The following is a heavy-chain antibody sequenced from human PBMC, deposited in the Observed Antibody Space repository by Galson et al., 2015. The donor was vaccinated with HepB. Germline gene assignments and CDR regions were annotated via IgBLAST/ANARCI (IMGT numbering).Heavy chain of an antibody. CDR3: ARGGIVVVPAASHYFDY. D-gene: IGHD2-2*01. CDR2: IIPIFGTA. CDR1: GGTFSSYA. J-gene: IGHJ4*02. Sequence: SVKVSCKASGGTFSSYAISWVRQAPGQGLEWMGGIIPIFGTANYAQKFQGRVTITADESTSTAYMELSSLRSEDTAVYYCARGGIVVVPAASHYFDYWGQGTLVTVSS. V-gene: IGHV1-69*13.